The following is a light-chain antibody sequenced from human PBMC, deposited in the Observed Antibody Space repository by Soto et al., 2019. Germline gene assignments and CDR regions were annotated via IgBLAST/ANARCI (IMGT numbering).Light chain of an antibody. CDR2: DAS. Sequence: DIQMTQSPSSLSASVGNRVTITCQASQDIATYLNWYQQIPGKAPNLLIYDASNLETGVPSRFSGGGSGTHFTFTISNLQPEDFATYYCQQFNSFPLTFGGGTKVDI. CDR3: QQFNSFPLT. V-gene: IGKV1-33*01. J-gene: IGKJ4*01. CDR1: QDIATY.